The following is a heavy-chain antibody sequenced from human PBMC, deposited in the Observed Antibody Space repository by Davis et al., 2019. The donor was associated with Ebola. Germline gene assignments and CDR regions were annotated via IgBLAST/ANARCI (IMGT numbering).Heavy chain of an antibody. CDR1: GGSISTTSYY. J-gene: IGHJ3*02. CDR3: ARRMYYDFWSGYPYDAFDI. CDR2: INHSGST. V-gene: IGHV4-39*07. D-gene: IGHD3-3*01. Sequence: MPGGSLRLSCTVSGGSISTTSYYWSWIRQPPGKGLEWIGEINHSGSTNYNPSLKSRVTTSVDTSKNQFSLKLSSVTAAGTAVYYCARRMYYDFWSGYPYDAFDIWGQGTMVTVSS.